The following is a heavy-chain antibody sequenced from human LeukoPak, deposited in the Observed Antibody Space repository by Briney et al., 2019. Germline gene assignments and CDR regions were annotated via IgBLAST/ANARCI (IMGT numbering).Heavy chain of an antibody. D-gene: IGHD3-10*01. V-gene: IGHV1-18*01. J-gene: IGHJ6*03. CDR1: GYTLTSYG. Sequence: ASVKVSCKASGYTLTSYGISWVRQAPGQGLEWMGWISAYNGNTNYAQKLQGRVTMTTDTSTSTAYMELRSLRSDDTAVYYCARGRDYYGSGSLSYYYYMDVWGKGTTVTISS. CDR2: ISAYNGNT. CDR3: ARGRDYYGSGSLSYYYYMDV.